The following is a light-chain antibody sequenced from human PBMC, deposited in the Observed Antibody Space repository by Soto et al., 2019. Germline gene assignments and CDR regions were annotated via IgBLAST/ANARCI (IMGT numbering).Light chain of an antibody. Sequence: QSALTQPASVSGSPGQSIAISCTGSSGDVGAYNYVSWYQQYSGKAPKLMIYDVSNRPSGVSDRFSGSKSGNTASLTISGLQAEDEADYYCCSYTSSSTYVFGTGTKVTDL. CDR3: CSYTSSSTYV. CDR2: DVS. V-gene: IGLV2-14*01. J-gene: IGLJ1*01. CDR1: SGDVGAYNY.